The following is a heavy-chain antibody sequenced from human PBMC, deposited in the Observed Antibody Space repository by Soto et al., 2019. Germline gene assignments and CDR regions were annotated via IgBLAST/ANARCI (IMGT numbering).Heavy chain of an antibody. CDR2: ISYDGSNK. J-gene: IGHJ4*02. D-gene: IGHD5-12*01. CDR3: AKDRRWLQPDY. Sequence: GGSLRLSCAASGFTFSSYGMHGVRQAPGKGLEWVAVISYDGSNKYYADSVKGRFTISRDNSKNTLYLQMNSLRAEDTAVYYCAKDRRWLQPDYWGQGTLVTVSS. CDR1: GFTFSSYG. V-gene: IGHV3-30*18.